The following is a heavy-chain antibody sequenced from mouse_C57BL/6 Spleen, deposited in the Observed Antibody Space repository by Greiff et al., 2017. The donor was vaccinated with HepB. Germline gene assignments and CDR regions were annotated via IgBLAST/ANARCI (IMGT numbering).Heavy chain of an antibody. Sequence: VQLQQSGAELVKPGASVKMSCKASGYTFTSYWITWVKQRPGQGLEWIGDIYPGSGSTNYNEKFKSKATLTVDTSSSTAYMQLSSLTSEDSAVYYCARFYSGNPAMDYWGQGTSVTVSS. J-gene: IGHJ4*01. CDR3: ARFYSGNPAMDY. CDR2: IYPGSGST. V-gene: IGHV1-55*01. CDR1: GYTFTSYW. D-gene: IGHD2-1*01.